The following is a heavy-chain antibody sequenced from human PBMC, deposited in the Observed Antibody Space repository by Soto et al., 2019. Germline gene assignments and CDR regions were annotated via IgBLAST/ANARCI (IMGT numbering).Heavy chain of an antibody. CDR3: ARSSLYGSGLPDY. CDR1: GFTFSSYD. Sequence: GGSLRLSCAASGFTFSSYDMHWVRQATGKGLEWVSVIGVGGDTYYLGSVKGRFTISRENAKNSLYLQMNSLRAGDTAVYYCARSSLYGSGLPDYWGQGALVTVSS. CDR2: IGVGGDT. J-gene: IGHJ4*02. D-gene: IGHD3-10*01. V-gene: IGHV3-13*01.